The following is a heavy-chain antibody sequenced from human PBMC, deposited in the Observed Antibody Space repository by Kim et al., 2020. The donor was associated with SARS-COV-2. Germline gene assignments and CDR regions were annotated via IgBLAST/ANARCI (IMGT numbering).Heavy chain of an antibody. J-gene: IGHJ4*02. CDR3: ASHLLPAATN. Sequence: GESLKISCKASGYRFTTDWIGWVRQMPGKGLEWMGIIYPGSSETRYSPSFRGQVTISADKSISIAFLQWSSLKASDTAIYYCASHLLPAATNWGQGTLVTVSS. D-gene: IGHD2-2*01. CDR2: IYPGSSET. V-gene: IGHV5-51*01. CDR1: GYRFTTDW.